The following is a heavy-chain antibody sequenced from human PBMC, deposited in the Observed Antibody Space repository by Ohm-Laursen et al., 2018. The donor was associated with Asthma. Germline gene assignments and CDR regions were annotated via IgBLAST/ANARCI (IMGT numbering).Heavy chain of an antibody. CDR1: GGSINSGGYY. D-gene: IGHD6-19*01. Sequence: TLSLTCTVSGGSINSGGYYWSWIRQHPGKGLEWIGNIYYSGSTYYNPSLQSRVTISVDTSKNQFSLKLSSVTAADTAVYYCARNIAVAGTDWYFDLWGRGTLVTVSS. J-gene: IGHJ2*01. V-gene: IGHV4-31*03. CDR3: ARNIAVAGTDWYFDL. CDR2: IYYSGST.